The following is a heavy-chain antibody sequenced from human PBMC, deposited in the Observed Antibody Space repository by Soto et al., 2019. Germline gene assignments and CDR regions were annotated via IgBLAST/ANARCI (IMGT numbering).Heavy chain of an antibody. D-gene: IGHD2-15*01. CDR2: IHYSGTT. Sequence: SETLSLTCTGSGGSISSYYWSWIRQPPGKGLEWIGFIHYSGTTYYNPSLKSRVAISVDTSRNDFSLRLSSVTAADTAVYYCARYIVVAAGAFDIWGQGTMVTVSS. CDR3: ARYIVVAAGAFDI. J-gene: IGHJ3*02. V-gene: IGHV4-59*06. CDR1: GGSISSYY.